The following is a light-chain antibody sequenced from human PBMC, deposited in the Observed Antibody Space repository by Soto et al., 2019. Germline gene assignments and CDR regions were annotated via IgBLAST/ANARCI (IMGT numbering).Light chain of an antibody. Sequence: EIVLTQSPATLSLSPGERATLSCRASQSVSSYLAWYQQKPDQAPSLLNYDASNRATGIPARFSGGGSGTDFTLTISSLVPEDFAVYYCQQRFNWPRFTFGQGTKLEIK. V-gene: IGKV3-11*01. J-gene: IGKJ2*01. CDR3: QQRFNWPRFT. CDR2: DAS. CDR1: QSVSSY.